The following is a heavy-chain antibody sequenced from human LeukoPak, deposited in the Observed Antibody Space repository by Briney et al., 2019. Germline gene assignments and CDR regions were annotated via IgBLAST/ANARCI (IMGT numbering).Heavy chain of an antibody. V-gene: IGHV4-39*07. CDR2: IYYSGST. J-gene: IGHJ6*03. Sequence: SETLSLTCTVSGGSISSSSYYWGWIRQPPGKGLEWIGSIYYSGSTYYNPSLKSRVTISVDTSKNQFSLKLSSVTAADTAVYYCARVNYDFWTARDYYYMDVWGKGTTDTVSS. CDR3: ARVNYDFWTARDYYYMDV. D-gene: IGHD3-3*01. CDR1: GGSISSSSYY.